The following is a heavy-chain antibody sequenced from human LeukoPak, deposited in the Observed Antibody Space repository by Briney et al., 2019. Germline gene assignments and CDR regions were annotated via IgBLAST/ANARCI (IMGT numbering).Heavy chain of an antibody. CDR2: IYYSGST. CDR3: AGIAARPGVFDY. CDR1: GGSISSSSYY. Sequence: NPSETLSLTCTVSGGSISSSSYYWSWIRQPPGKGLEWIGYIYYSGSTNYNPSLKSRVTISVDTSKNQFSLKLSSVTAADTAVYYCAGIAARPGVFDYWGQGTLVTVSS. J-gene: IGHJ4*02. D-gene: IGHD6-6*01. V-gene: IGHV4-61*01.